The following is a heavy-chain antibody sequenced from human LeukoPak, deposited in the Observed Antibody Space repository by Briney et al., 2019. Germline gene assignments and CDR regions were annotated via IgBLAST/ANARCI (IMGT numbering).Heavy chain of an antibody. V-gene: IGHV4-34*01. Sequence: SETLSLTCAVYGGSFSGYYWSRIRQPPGKGLEWIGEINHSGSTNYNPSLKSRVTISVDTSKNQFSLKLSSVTAADTAVYYCARQRSAADPFDYWGQGTLVTVSS. D-gene: IGHD6-13*01. CDR1: GGSFSGYY. J-gene: IGHJ4*02. CDR3: ARQRSAADPFDY. CDR2: INHSGST.